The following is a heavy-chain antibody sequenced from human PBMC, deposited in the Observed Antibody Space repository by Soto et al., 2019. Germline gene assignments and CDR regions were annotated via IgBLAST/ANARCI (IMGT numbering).Heavy chain of an antibody. CDR2: ISYDGINK. J-gene: IGHJ6*02. V-gene: IGHV3-30-3*01. CDR1: GFSFSSYG. D-gene: IGHD6-13*01. Sequence: QVQVVESGGGVVQPGTSLRLSCAASGFSFSSYGMHWVRQTPGKGLEWVAVISYDGINKNYADSVKGRFTISRDSSKNTVSLQMNSLRGEDTAMYYCARAPPRGIGAPGTWGFGMDVWGQGTTVTVSS. CDR3: ARAPPRGIGAPGTWGFGMDV.